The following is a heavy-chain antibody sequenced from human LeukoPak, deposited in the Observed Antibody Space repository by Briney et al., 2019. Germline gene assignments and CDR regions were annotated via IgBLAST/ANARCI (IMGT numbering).Heavy chain of an antibody. Sequence: PSGGSLRLSCAASGFTFSSYAMSWVRQAPGKGLEWVSAISGSGGSTYYADSVKGRFTISRDNSKNTLYLQMNSLRAEDTAVYYCAKDSSPWLVTTFFGIDYWGQGTLVTVSP. CDR1: GFTFSSYA. CDR3: AKDSSPWLVTTFFGIDY. D-gene: IGHD4-17*01. V-gene: IGHV3-23*01. CDR2: ISGSGGST. J-gene: IGHJ4*02.